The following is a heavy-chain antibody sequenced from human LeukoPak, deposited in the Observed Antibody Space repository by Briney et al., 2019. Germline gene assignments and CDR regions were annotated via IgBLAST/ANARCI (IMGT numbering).Heavy chain of an antibody. Sequence: ASVKVSCKASGYTFTSYGISWVRQAPGQGLEWMGWISAYNSNTNYAQKLQGRVTMTTDTSTSTAYMELRSLRSDDTAVYYCARVRSYDFWSGYPDYYYYMDVWGKGTTVTVSS. CDR1: GYTFTSYG. J-gene: IGHJ6*03. D-gene: IGHD3-3*01. CDR2: ISAYNSNT. V-gene: IGHV1-18*01. CDR3: ARVRSYDFWSGYPDYYYYMDV.